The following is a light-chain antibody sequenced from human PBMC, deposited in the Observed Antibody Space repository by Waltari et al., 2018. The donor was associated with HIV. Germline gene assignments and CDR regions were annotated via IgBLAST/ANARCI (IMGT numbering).Light chain of an antibody. CDR3: QQYGSGYT. V-gene: IGKV3-20*01. J-gene: IGKJ2*01. Sequence: IVLSQSPGTVSLSPGGRATLSCWASQNINNNHLAWYHQKFGQAPRLLIYDTSNRAPGIPDTFRGSGFGTDFSLTIGRVEPEDFGVYYCQQYGSGYTFGQGTRLDI. CDR1: QNINNNH. CDR2: DTS.